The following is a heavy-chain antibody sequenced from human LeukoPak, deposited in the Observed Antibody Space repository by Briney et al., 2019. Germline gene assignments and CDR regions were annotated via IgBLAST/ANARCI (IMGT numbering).Heavy chain of an antibody. CDR1: GGSFSGYY. J-gene: IGHJ3*02. CDR2: INHSGST. V-gene: IGHV4-34*01. CDR3: ARNPIYYDSSGPGAFDI. Sequence: SETLSLTCAVYGGSFSGYYWSWIRQPPGKGLEWIGEINHSGSTNYNPSLKSRVTISVDTSKNQFSPKLSSVTAADTAVYYCARNPIYYDSSGPGAFDIWGQGTMVTVSS. D-gene: IGHD3-22*01.